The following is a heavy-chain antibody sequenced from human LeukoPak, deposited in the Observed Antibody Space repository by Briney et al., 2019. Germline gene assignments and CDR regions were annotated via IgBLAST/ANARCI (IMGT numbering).Heavy chain of an antibody. CDR2: IYTSGST. D-gene: IGHD3-10*01. J-gene: IGHJ4*02. V-gene: IGHV4-4*09. Sequence: SETLSLTCTVPGGSISSYYWSWIRQPPGKGLEWIGHIYTSGSTNYTPSLKSRVTISVDTSKNQSSLKLSSVTDADTAVYYCARLGYYYGSGSYYFDYWGQGTLVTVSS. CDR1: GGSISSYY. CDR3: ARLGYYYGSGSYYFDY.